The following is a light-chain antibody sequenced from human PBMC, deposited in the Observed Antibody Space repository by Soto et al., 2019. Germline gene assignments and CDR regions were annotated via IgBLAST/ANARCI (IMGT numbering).Light chain of an antibody. CDR1: SSDVGGYNY. Sequence: QSALTQPASVSGSPGQSITISCTGTSSDVGGYNYVSWYQHHPGKAPELMIYGVSNRASGVSNRFSGSKSGNTASLTISGLQAEDEADYYCSSYTGSSTLLFGGGTKVTVL. J-gene: IGLJ2*01. V-gene: IGLV2-14*03. CDR3: SSYTGSSTLL. CDR2: GVS.